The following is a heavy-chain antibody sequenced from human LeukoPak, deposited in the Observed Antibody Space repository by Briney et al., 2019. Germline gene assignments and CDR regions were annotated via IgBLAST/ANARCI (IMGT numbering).Heavy chain of an antibody. Sequence: PGGSLRLSCAASGFTFSSYSMNWVRQAPGKGLEWVSYISSSSSTIYYADSVKGRFTISRDNAKNSLYLQMNSLRDEDTAVYYCARDGEWTQLWLEVDYFDYWGQGTLVTVSS. CDR2: ISSSSSTI. D-gene: IGHD5-18*01. CDR1: GFTFSSYS. J-gene: IGHJ4*02. CDR3: ARDGEWTQLWLEVDYFDY. V-gene: IGHV3-48*02.